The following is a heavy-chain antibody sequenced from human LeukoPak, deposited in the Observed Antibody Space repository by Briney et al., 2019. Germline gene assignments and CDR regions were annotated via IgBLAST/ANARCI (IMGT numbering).Heavy chain of an antibody. CDR2: IYHSGST. CDR1: GGSISSSNW. D-gene: IGHD4-17*01. CDR3: ARRPDYGDSIRSPGTFDI. Sequence: SGTLSLTCAVSGGSISSSNWWSWVRQPPGKGLEWIGEIYHSGSTNYNPSLKSRVTISVDKSKNQFSLKLSSVTAADTAMYYCARRPDYGDSIRSPGTFDIWGQGTMVTVSS. V-gene: IGHV4-4*02. J-gene: IGHJ3*02.